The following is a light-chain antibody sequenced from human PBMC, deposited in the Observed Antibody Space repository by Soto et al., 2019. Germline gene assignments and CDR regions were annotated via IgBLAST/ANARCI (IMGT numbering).Light chain of an antibody. V-gene: IGKV3-20*01. CDR2: GAS. CDR1: QSVRSTH. CDR3: QQYGTSLRI. Sequence: MVLTQSPNNLSLSPGERATLSCRASQSVRSTHLAWYQLKPGQAPRLFIYGASSGATGIPDRFSGSGSGTDFTLTISRLEPEDFAVYICQQYGTSLRIFCHGTRLEI. J-gene: IGKJ5*01.